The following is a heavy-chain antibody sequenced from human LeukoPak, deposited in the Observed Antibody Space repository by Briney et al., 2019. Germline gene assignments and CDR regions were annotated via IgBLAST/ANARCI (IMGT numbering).Heavy chain of an antibody. J-gene: IGHJ4*02. CDR2: IIPSDGFT. V-gene: IGHV1-46*01. CDR3: ATDFPKYGSGSRARDY. Sequence: GASVKVSCKASGYTFSSYYVHWVRQAPGQGLEWMGMIIPSDGFTSYAQKFQGRVTMTRDMSTSTVYMELSSLRSEDTAVYYCATDFPKYGSGSRARDYWGQGTLVTVSS. CDR1: GYTFSSYY. D-gene: IGHD3-10*01.